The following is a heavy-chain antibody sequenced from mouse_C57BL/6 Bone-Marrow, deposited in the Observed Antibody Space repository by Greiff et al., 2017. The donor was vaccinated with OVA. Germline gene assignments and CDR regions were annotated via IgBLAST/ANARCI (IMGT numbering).Heavy chain of an antibody. CDR1: GYTFTNYY. Sequence: EVQLQQSGPVLVKPGASVKMSCKASGYTFTNYYMNWVKQSHGKSLEWIGVINPYNGGTSYNQKFKGKATLTVDKSSSTAYMELNSLTSEDSAVYYCARRINYYGSSYYFDGWGKGTTLTVSS. D-gene: IGHD1-1*01. CDR2: INPYNGGT. J-gene: IGHJ2*01. CDR3: ARRINYYGSSYYFDG. V-gene: IGHV1-19*01.